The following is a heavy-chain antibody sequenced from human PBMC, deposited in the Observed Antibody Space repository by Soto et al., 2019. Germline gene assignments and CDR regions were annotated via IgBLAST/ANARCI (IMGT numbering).Heavy chain of an antibody. V-gene: IGHV1-46*01. D-gene: IGHD2-2*01. J-gene: IGHJ4*02. Sequence: ASVKVSCKASGYTFTSYYMHWVRRAPGQGLEWMGIINPSGGSTSYAQKFQGRVTMTRDTSTSTVYMELSSLRSEDTAVYYCASDPGPNADFTFDYWGQGTLATVSS. CDR2: INPSGGST. CDR3: ASDPGPNADFTFDY. CDR1: GYTFTSYY.